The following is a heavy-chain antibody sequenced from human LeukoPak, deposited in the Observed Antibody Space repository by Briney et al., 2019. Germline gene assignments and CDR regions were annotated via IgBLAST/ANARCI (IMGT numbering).Heavy chain of an antibody. V-gene: IGHV4-59*01. CDR2: IYYSGST. J-gene: IGHJ1*01. CDR3: ASEVVTSIEYFQH. CDR1: GASITSYY. D-gene: IGHD2-21*02. Sequence: SETLSLTCTVSGASITSYYRSWIRQPPGKALEWIGYIYYSGSTNYNPSLKSRVTISVDTSKNQFSLKLRSVTAADTAVYYCASEVVTSIEYFQHWGQGTLVTVSS.